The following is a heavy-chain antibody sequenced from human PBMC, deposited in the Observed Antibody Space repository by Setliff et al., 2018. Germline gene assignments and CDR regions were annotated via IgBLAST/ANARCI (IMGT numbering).Heavy chain of an antibody. Sequence: SVKVSCKASGGTFSIYTISWVRQAPGQGLEWMGRIIPLFETTNYVEKFQGRVTITADKSTSTAYMELSRLTSEDTAVYYCALEYSNSSPTVYYYMDVWGKGTTVTVSS. J-gene: IGHJ6*03. D-gene: IGHD6-6*01. CDR3: ALEYSNSSPTVYYYMDV. CDR2: IIPLFETT. V-gene: IGHV1-69*08. CDR1: GGTFSIYT.